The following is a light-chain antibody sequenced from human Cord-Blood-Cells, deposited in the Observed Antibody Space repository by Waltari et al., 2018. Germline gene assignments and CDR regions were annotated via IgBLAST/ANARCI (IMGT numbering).Light chain of an antibody. CDR1: SSDGGGYNY. J-gene: IGLJ2*01. Sequence: QSALTQPPSASGSPGQSVTISCTGTSSDGGGYNYVSWYQQHPGKAPKLMIYEVSKRPSGVPDLFSGSKSGNTASLTVSGLQAEDEADYYCSSYAGSNNLVFGGGTKLTVL. CDR2: EVS. V-gene: IGLV2-8*01. CDR3: SSYAGSNNLV.